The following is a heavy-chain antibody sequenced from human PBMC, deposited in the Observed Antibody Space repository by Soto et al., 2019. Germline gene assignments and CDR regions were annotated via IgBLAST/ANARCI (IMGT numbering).Heavy chain of an antibody. CDR1: GGAFHGFY. CDR3: ARGPIVVVVAATRSWFDP. D-gene: IGHD2-15*01. CDR2: INHSGST. V-gene: IGHV4-34*01. J-gene: IGHJ5*02. Sequence: ASGTLSPTRAVLGGAFHGFYWGWVPPPPGEGVEWIGEINHSGSTNYNPSLKSRVTISADTSKNQFSLKLSSVTAADTAVYYCARGPIVVVVAATRSWFDPWGQGTLVTVSS.